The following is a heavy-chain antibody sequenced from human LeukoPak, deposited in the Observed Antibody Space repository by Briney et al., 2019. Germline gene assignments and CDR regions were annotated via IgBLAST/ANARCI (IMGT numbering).Heavy chain of an antibody. J-gene: IGHJ6*03. D-gene: IGHD4-11*01. V-gene: IGHV3-74*01. CDR2: INSDGSST. CDR3: ARGTVTWRDYYYYMDV. Sequence: GGSLRLSCAASGFTFSSYWMHWVRQAPGKGLVWVSRINSDGSSTSYADSVKGRFTISRDNAKNSLYLQMNSLRAEDTALYYCARGTVTWRDYYYYMDVWGKGTTVTVSS. CDR1: GFTFSSYW.